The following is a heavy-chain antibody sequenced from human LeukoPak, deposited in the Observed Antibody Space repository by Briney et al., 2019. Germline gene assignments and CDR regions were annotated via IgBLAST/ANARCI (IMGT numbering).Heavy chain of an antibody. CDR1: GGSFSGYY. V-gene: IGHV4-34*01. CDR2: INHSGST. CDR3: ARGLHCSGGSCYSADY. J-gene: IGHJ4*02. Sequence: SETLSLTCAVYGGSFSGYYWSWIRQPPGKGLEWIGEINHSGSTNYNPSLKSRVTISVDTSKNQFSLKLSSVTAADTAVYYCARGLHCSGGSCYSADYWGQGILVTVSS. D-gene: IGHD2-15*01.